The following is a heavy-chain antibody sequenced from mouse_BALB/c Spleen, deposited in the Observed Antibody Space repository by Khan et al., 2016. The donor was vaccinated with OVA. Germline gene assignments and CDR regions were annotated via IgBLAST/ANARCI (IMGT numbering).Heavy chain of an antibody. J-gene: IGHJ3*01. CDR3: ERGNNYGSTSWFGY. Sequence: QVQLKQSGAELMKPGASVKISCKPTGYTFSSYWIEWVKQRPGHGLEWIGEILPGSNSTNYNERFQGKATITADTSSNTAYMQLSSLTSEDSAIYYCERGNNYGSTSWFGYWGQGTLVTVSA. CDR1: GYTFSSYW. V-gene: IGHV1-9*01. D-gene: IGHD1-1*01. CDR2: ILPGSNST.